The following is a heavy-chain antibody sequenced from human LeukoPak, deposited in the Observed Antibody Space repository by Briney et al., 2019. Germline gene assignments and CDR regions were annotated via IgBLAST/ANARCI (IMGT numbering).Heavy chain of an antibody. V-gene: IGHV3-11*06. CDR1: GFTFSDYY. D-gene: IGHD5-18*01. J-gene: IGHJ4*02. CDR3: ARGEETAMVPIHY. Sequence: GGSLIISCAAPGFTFSDYYMCLIRQARGEGLGWVSYISSSSGYTNYADSVKGRFSIARDNDSHSLYQQMNSLKAEDKAVYYCARGEETAMVPIHYRGQRSLV. CDR2: ISSSSGYT.